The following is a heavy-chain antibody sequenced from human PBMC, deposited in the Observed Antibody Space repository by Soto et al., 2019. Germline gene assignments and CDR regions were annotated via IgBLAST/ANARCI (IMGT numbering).Heavy chain of an antibody. CDR1: GGTFSSYT. D-gene: IGHD6-6*01. V-gene: IGHV1-69*02. CDR3: ARLYSSSLDCYFDL. CDR2: IIPILGIA. Sequence: QVQLVQSGAEVKKPGSSVKVSCKASGGTFSSYTISWVRQAPGQGLEWMGRIIPILGIANYAQKCQARVTITAHKSPSTAYMQLSGLRSDDTPVYYCARLYSSSLDCYFDLWGRGTLVTLSS. J-gene: IGHJ2*01.